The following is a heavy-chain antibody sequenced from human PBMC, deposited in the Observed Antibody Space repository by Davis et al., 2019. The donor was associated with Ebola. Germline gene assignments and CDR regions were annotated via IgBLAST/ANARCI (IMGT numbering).Heavy chain of an antibody. J-gene: IGHJ3*02. V-gene: IGHV3-30*03. D-gene: IGHD3-10*01. CDR3: ARVSPRSGAFDI. CDR2: ISFDGNYK. CDR1: ASTFPTYF. Sequence: GGSLRPSCAVSASTFPTYFMNWVRQAPGKVLEWVAVISFDGNYKYYADSVKGRLNISRDNSQNTLYLQMDSLRAEDTAVYYCARVSPRSGAFDIWGQGTMVTVAS.